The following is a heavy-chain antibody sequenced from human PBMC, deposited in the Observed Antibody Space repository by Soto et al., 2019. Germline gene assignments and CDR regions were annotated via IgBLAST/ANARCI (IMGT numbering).Heavy chain of an antibody. Sequence: PGGSRRLSCVASGFTFSSYVIHWVRQAPGKGLEWVALISTDGTEKHYPGSVRGRFTISRDNSKNTLYLQMNSLRTEDTAVYYCVKDGGTLPNVVKCPFDIWGQGTMVTV. J-gene: IGHJ3*02. CDR2: ISTDGTEK. CDR1: GFTFSSYV. V-gene: IGHV3-30*14. CDR3: VKDGGTLPNVVKCPFDI. D-gene: IGHD3-16*01.